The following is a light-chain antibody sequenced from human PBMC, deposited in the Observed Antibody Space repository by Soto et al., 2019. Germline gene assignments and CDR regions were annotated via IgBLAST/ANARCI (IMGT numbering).Light chain of an antibody. CDR1: QSISSY. CDR2: AAS. V-gene: IGKV1-39*01. J-gene: IGKJ1*01. CDR3: QQSYRTPEV. Sequence: AAVGVGLSVRCMASQSISSYLNWYQQKPGKAPKLLIYAASSLQSGVPSRFSGSGSGTEFPLSICSLQPEYFSTYYLQQSYRTPEVVGQGTKVDIK.